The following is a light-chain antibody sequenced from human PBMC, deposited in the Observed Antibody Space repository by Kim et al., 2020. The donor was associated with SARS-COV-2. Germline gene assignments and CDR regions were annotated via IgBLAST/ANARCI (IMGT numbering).Light chain of an antibody. V-gene: IGKV1-39*01. CDR3: QQGYSTPRT. CDR1: QSISSY. J-gene: IGKJ2*01. CDR2: AAS. Sequence: DIQMTQSPSSLSASVGDRVTITCRASQSISSYLHWYQQKPGKAPNLLIFAASSLQSGVPSRFSGSGSGTDFTLTISSLQHEDFATYYCQQGYSTPRTFGQGTKLEIK.